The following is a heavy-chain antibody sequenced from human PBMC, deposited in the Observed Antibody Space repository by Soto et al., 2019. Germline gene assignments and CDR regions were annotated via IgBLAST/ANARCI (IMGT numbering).Heavy chain of an antibody. V-gene: IGHV3-30*18. J-gene: IGHJ6*02. Sequence: QMQLVQSGGGVVQPGGSLRLSCGASGFTFTTDGMFWVRQAPGKGLEWVAVISYDGNNEYYADSVKGRFTISRDNHMHTVYPQMNSLRDDDTAVSYCANANIWNFFSYRGGDGVDVCGQGTTVTVSS. D-gene: IGHD1-7*01. CDR1: GFTFTTDG. CDR3: ANANIWNFFSYRGGDGVDV. CDR2: ISYDGNNE.